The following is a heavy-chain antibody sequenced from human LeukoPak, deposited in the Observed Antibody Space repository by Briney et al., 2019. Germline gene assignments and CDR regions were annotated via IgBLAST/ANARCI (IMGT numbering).Heavy chain of an antibody. CDR3: ARGGDPYYYGSGSYSPYYFDY. D-gene: IGHD3-10*01. Sequence: ASVKVSCKASGYTFTSYDINWVRQATGQGLEWMGWMNPNSGNTGYAQKFQGRVTITRNTSISTAYMELSSLRSEDTAVYYCARGGDPYYYGSGSYSPYYFDYWGQGTLVTVSS. J-gene: IGHJ4*02. V-gene: IGHV1-8*03. CDR2: MNPNSGNT. CDR1: GYTFTSYD.